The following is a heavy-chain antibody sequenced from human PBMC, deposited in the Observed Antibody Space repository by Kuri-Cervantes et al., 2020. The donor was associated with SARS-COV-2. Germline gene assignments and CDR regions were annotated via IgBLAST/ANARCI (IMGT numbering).Heavy chain of an antibody. CDR3: AGVGRSSSYSLAARDY. D-gene: IGHD6-6*01. J-gene: IGHJ4*02. CDR1: GFTFSDYY. Sequence: GESLKISCAASGFTFSDYYMNWVRQAPGKGLEWVSSISSSSTIYYADSVKGRFTISRDNSRNTLYLQMNSLRAEDTAVYYCAGVGRSSSYSLAARDYWGQGTLVTVSS. V-gene: IGHV3-69-1*01. CDR2: ISSSSTI.